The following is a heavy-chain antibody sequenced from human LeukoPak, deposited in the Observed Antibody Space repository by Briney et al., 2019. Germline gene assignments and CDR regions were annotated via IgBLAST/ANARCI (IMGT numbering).Heavy chain of an antibody. D-gene: IGHD6-13*01. CDR3: GREGVAGTGLDY. CDR2: INPSGGT. J-gene: IGHJ4*01. Sequence: ASVKVSCKASGYTLSIYNMHWVRQAPGQGLEWMGIINPSGGTSYAQKLQGRITMTRDTSTSTLYMELSRLKSEDTAVYYCGREGVAGTGLDYWGQGTLVTVSS. CDR1: GYTLSIYN. V-gene: IGHV1-46*01.